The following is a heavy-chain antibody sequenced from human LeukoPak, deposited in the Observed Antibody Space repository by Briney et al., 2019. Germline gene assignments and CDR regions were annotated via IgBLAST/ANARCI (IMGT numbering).Heavy chain of an antibody. CDR2: IIPIFGTA. D-gene: IGHD5-12*01. CDR1: GGTFSSYA. V-gene: IGHV1-69*13. CDR3: AGGGIVATIVRAWFDT. Sequence: SVKVSCKASGGTFSSYAISWVRQAPGQGLEWIGGIIPIFGTANYGQKFKGRCTITADEPTSTAYMELRSLRCEETAVYYCAGGGIVATIVRAWFDTWGQGTLVTVSS. J-gene: IGHJ5*02.